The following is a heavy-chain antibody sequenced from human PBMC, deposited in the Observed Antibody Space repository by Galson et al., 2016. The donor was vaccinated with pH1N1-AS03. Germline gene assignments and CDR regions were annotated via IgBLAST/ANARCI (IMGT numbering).Heavy chain of an antibody. Sequence: SLRLSCATSGFTFSSYGMTWVRQAPGKGLEWVSSISVTGGSTYHADSVKGRFTISRDHSKNTLYLQMSSLRAEDTAVYYCAKDRSSWPPGWGSVDSWGQGTLVTVSS. CDR1: GFTFSSYG. CDR2: ISVTGGST. D-gene: IGHD6-13*01. J-gene: IGHJ4*02. V-gene: IGHV3-23*01. CDR3: AKDRSSWPPGWGSVDS.